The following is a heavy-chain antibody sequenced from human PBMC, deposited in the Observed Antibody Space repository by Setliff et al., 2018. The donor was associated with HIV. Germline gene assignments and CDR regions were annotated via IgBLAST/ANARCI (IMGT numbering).Heavy chain of an antibody. D-gene: IGHD3-10*01. Sequence: GASVKVSCKASGGPFTSAFNWVRQVPGQGLEWMGGIIPIFGTANYAQNFGGRDTITADQSTTTSYLQLNSLRFEDTAIYYCASDSPAARFEELEDHYYYFMDVWGKGTTVTVSS. CDR2: IIPIFGTA. CDR1: GGPFTSA. J-gene: IGHJ6*03. CDR3: ASDSPAARFEELEDHYYYFMDV. V-gene: IGHV1-69*13.